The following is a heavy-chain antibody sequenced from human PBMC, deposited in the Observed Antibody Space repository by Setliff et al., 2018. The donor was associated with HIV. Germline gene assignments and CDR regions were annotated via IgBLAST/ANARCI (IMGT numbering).Heavy chain of an antibody. CDR1: NGSISSGVSY. Sequence: SETLSLTCAVSNGSISSGVSYWSWIRQLPGKGLEWIGHISYTGSTYYNPSLKSRLTISIDTSKNQFSLELTSLTAADTAVYYCATRPRIAARPFDYWGQGMLVTVSS. V-gene: IGHV4-31*11. CDR3: ATRPRIAARPFDY. D-gene: IGHD6-6*01. CDR2: ISYTGST. J-gene: IGHJ4*02.